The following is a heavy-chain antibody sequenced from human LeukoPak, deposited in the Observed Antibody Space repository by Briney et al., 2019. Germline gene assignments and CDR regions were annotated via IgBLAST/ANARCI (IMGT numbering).Heavy chain of an antibody. Sequence: PSQTLSLTCAVSGGSISSGGYSWSWIRQPPGKGLEWIGYIYHSGSTYYNPSLKSRVTISVDTSKNQFSLKLSSVTAADTAVYYCARMTTANWFDPWGQGTLVTVSS. V-gene: IGHV4-30-2*02. CDR1: GGSISSGGYS. CDR2: IYHSGST. D-gene: IGHD4-17*01. J-gene: IGHJ5*02. CDR3: ARMTTANWFDP.